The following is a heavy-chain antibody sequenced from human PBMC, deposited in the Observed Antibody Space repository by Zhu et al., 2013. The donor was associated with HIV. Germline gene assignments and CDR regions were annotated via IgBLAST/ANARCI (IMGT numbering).Heavy chain of an antibody. D-gene: IGHD2-2*01. CDR1: GFTFSIYV. J-gene: IGHJ4*02. Sequence: VQLVESGGGVVQPGRSLRLSCAASGFTFSIYVMHWVRQAPGKGLEWVAVISYDGSNKNYADSVKGRFTISRDNSKNTLSLQMNSLRAEDTAVYYCARDDQYYFDYWGQGTLVTVSS. V-gene: IGHV3-30-3*01. CDR2: ISYDGSNK. CDR3: ARDDQYYFDY.